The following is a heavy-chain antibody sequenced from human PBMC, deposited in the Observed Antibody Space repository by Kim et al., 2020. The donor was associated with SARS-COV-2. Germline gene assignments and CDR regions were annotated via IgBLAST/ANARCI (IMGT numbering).Heavy chain of an antibody. D-gene: IGHD6-13*01. J-gene: IGHJ5*02. CDR1: GGSISSSSYY. CDR2: IYYSGST. CDR3: ARAQQQLVGFDP. V-gene: IGHV4-39*01. Sequence: SETLSLTCTVSGGSISSSSYYWGWIRQPPGKGLEWIGSIYYSGSTYYNPSLKSRVTISVDTSKNQFSLKLSSVTAADTAVYYCARAQQQLVGFDPWGQGTLVTVSS.